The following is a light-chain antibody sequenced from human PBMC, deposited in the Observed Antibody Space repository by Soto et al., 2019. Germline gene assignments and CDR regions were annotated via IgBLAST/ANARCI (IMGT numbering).Light chain of an antibody. J-gene: IGKJ1*01. Sequence: EIVMTHSRATLSVSPGGRATVXGRASQSVSSSYLAWYQQKPGQAPRLLIYGASNRATGIPDRFSGSGSGTDFTLTISRLEPEDFAVYYCQQYGSSGTFGQGTKVDI. CDR1: QSVSSSY. CDR3: QQYGSSGT. V-gene: IGKV3-20*01. CDR2: GAS.